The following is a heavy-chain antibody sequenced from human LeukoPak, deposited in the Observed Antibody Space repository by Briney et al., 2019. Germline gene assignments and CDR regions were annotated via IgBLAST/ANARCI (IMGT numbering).Heavy chain of an antibody. CDR3: ARHLSGYSSGYSDY. V-gene: IGHV3-23*01. CDR1: GITFSSYG. CDR2: ISSTGGTT. Sequence: GGSLRLSCAASGITFSSYGMSWVRQAPGKGLEWVSSISSTGGTTYYADSVKGRFTISRDNSKNTLYLQMNSLRAEDTAIYYCARHLSGYSSGYSDYWGQGTLVTVSS. J-gene: IGHJ4*02. D-gene: IGHD6-19*01.